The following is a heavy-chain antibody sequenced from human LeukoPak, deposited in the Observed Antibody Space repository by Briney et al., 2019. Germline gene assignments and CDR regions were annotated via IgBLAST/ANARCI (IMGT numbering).Heavy chain of an antibody. D-gene: IGHD1-26*01. CDR3: SRSPGILGTNYFDY. CDR1: GFTFSTYA. Sequence: GGSLRLSCAASGFTFSTYAMHWVRQAPGKGLEWVAVISYGGSSENYADSVKGRFTVSRDNSKSTLYLQMNSLTPDDTSVYYYSRSPGILGTNYFDYWGQGTLVTVSS. CDR2: ISYGGSSE. V-gene: IGHV3-30*04. J-gene: IGHJ4*02.